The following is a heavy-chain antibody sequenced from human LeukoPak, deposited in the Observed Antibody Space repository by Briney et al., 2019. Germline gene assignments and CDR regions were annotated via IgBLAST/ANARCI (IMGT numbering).Heavy chain of an antibody. CDR1: RFPFSNYA. D-gene: IGHD4/OR15-4a*01. CDR3: ARDIVSMADY. Sequence: GGSLRLSCSASRFPFSNYAIHWVRQAPGKGLEWVSYISSSSSYTNYADSVKGRFTISRDNAKKSLYLQMNSLIAEDTAVYYCARDIVSMADYWGQGTLVTVSS. J-gene: IGHJ4*02. V-gene: IGHV3-21*05. CDR2: ISSSSSYT.